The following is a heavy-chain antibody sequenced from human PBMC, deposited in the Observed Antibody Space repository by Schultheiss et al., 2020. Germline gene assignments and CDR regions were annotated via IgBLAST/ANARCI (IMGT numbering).Heavy chain of an antibody. J-gene: IGHJ4*02. V-gene: IGHV1-2*02. CDR3: ARVRGGGSYSLPHY. CDR2: INPNSGGT. D-gene: IGHD1-26*01. Sequence: ASVKVSCKASGGTFSSYAISWVRQAPGQGLEWMGGINPNSGGTNYAQKFQGRVTMTRDTSISTAYMELSRLRSDDTAVYYCARVRGGGSYSLPHYWGQGTLVTVSS. CDR1: GGTFSSYA.